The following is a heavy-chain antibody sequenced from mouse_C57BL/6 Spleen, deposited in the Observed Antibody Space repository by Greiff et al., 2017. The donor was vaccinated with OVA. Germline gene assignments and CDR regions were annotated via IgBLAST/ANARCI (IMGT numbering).Heavy chain of an antibody. Sequence: QVQLQQSGAELVRPGPSVKVSCKASGYAFTNYLIEWVKQRPGQGLEWFGEINPGSGGTNYNEKFKGKATMTADKSSSPAYMQLSSLTSEDSAVYVCARSDSYYPSAYWGQGTLVTVSA. CDR3: ARSDSYYPSAY. D-gene: IGHD2-12*01. CDR1: GYAFTNYL. J-gene: IGHJ3*01. CDR2: INPGSGGT. V-gene: IGHV1-54*01.